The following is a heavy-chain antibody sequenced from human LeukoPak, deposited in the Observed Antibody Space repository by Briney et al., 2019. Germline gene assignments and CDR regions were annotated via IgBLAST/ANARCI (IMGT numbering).Heavy chain of an antibody. J-gene: IGHJ6*03. D-gene: IGHD3-22*01. V-gene: IGHV3-74*03. Sequence: GGSLRLSCAASGFTFSDFWMYWVRHAPGKGLGWVSQINSDGSIITYADSVRGRFTISRDNAKNTLYLQMNSLRAGATAVYYCAKGSKLVVITRDHYMAVWGKGTTVTISS. CDR1: GFTFSDFW. CDR3: AKGSKLVVITRDHYMAV. CDR2: INSDGSII.